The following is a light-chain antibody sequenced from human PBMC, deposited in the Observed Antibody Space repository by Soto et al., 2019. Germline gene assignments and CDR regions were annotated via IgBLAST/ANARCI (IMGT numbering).Light chain of an antibody. CDR2: GTS. CDR1: QSVSSSY. J-gene: IGKJ1*01. CDR3: QYYNNYCWT. Sequence: EIVLTQSPGTLSLSPGERATLSCSASQSVSSSYLAWYQQKPGQAPRLLIYGTSSRSTGIPDRFSGSGSGTDFTLTISSLQPDDFAPYYCQYYNNYCWTFGQGTKVEIK. V-gene: IGKV3-20*01.